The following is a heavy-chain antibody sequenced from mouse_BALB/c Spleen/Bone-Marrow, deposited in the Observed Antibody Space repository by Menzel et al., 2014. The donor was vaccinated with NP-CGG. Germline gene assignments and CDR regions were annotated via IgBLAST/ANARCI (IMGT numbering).Heavy chain of an antibody. CDR1: GFTFSSFG. J-gene: IGHJ2*01. V-gene: IGHV5-17*02. CDR2: ISSGSSTI. Sequence: EVKLVESGGGLVQPGGSRKLSCAASGFTFSSFGMHWVRQAPEKGLEWVAYISSGSSTIYYGDTVMGRFTISRDKPKNTLFLQMTSLRSEDTATYYCVRSGSSSGYFDYWGQGTTLTVSS. D-gene: IGHD1-1*01. CDR3: VRSGSSSGYFDY.